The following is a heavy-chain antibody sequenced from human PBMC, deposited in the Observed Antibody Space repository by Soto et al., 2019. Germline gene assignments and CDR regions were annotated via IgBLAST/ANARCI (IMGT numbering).Heavy chain of an antibody. Sequence: QVQLVESGGGVVQPGRSLRLSCAASGFTFSSYGMHWVRQAPGKGLEWVAVISYDGSNKYYADSVKGRFTISRDNSKNTLYLQMNSLRAEDTAVYYCAKAPPFLEWLLIMGDDAFDIWGQGTMVTVSS. CDR3: AKAPPFLEWLLIMGDDAFDI. J-gene: IGHJ3*02. CDR1: GFTFSSYG. V-gene: IGHV3-30*18. CDR2: ISYDGSNK. D-gene: IGHD3-3*02.